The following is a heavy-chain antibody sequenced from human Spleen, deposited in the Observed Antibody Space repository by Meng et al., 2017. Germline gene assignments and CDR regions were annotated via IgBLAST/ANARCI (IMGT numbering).Heavy chain of an antibody. CDR2: IYSTGST. D-gene: IGHD3-22*01. V-gene: IGHV4-4*07. Sequence: SETLSLTCSVSGGSISNDYWSWIRRPAGKGLEWIGRIYSTGSTNYNPSLKSRVTISVDTSKNQFSLKLSSVTAADTAVYYCARLDQDSSGYYYVNYFDYWGQGTLVTVSS. CDR3: ARLDQDSSGYYYVNYFDY. J-gene: IGHJ4*02. CDR1: GGSISNDY.